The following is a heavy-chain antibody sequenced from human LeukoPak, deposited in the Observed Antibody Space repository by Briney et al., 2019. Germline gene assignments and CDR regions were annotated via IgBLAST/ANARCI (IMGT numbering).Heavy chain of an antibody. CDR2: ISSSSSTI. CDR1: GFTFSSYS. D-gene: IGHD1-26*01. J-gene: IGHJ4*02. V-gene: IGHV3-48*02. CDR3: ARDQLRDSGSYYGLA. Sequence: GGSLRLSCAASGFTFSSYSMNWVRQAPGKGLEWVSYISSSSSTIYYADSVKGRFTISRDNAKNSLYLQMNSLRDEDTAVYYCARDQLRDSGSYYGLAWGQGILVTVSS.